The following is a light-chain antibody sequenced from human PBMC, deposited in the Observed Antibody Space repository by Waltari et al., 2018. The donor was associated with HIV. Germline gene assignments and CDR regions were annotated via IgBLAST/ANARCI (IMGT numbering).Light chain of an antibody. Sequence: QSALTQPASVSGSPGQSITISCTGTSSDVGAYDYVSWYQQHPGKAPKLIIYEVNSRPSGVSDRFSGSKSGDTASLTISGLHVEDEADYYCRSFSNTNHVLFGGGTKLTVL. V-gene: IGLV2-14*01. CDR3: RSFSNTNHVL. CDR1: SSDVGAYDY. CDR2: EVN. J-gene: IGLJ3*02.